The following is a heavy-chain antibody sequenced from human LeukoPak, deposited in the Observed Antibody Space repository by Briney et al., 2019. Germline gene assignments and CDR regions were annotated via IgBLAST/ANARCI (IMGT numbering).Heavy chain of an antibody. V-gene: IGHV4-59*01. J-gene: IGHJ4*02. Sequence: SETLSLTCTVSGGSTSSYYWSWIRQPPGKGLEWIGYIYYSGSTNYNPSLKSRVTISVDTSKNQFSLKLSSVTAADTAVYYCARESSSWYVVDYWGQGTLVTVSS. CDR3: ARESSSWYVVDY. CDR2: IYYSGST. D-gene: IGHD6-13*01. CDR1: GGSTSSYY.